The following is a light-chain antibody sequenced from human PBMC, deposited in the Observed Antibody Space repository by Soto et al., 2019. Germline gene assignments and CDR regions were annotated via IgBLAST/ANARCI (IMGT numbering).Light chain of an antibody. J-gene: IGKJ4*01. CDR2: KAS. Sequence: DSQMTQYPSTLSASIGDRVTITCRAGQSISSWLAWYQQKPGKAPKLLISKASTLQSGVPPRFSGSGSGTLCALTISSLLLDDFATDYCQQCERYAMTFGGGTKVEIK. CDR1: QSISSW. V-gene: IGKV1-5*03. CDR3: QQCERYAMT.